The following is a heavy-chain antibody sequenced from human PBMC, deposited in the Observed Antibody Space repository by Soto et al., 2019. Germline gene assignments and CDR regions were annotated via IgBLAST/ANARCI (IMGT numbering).Heavy chain of an antibody. CDR1: GGSISSRSYY. Sequence: SETLSLTCTVSGGSISSRSYYWGWIRQPPGKGLEWIGNIYYSGSTYYNPSLKSRVTISVDTSKNQFSLKLRSVTAADTAVYYCATFYGDYVSYWGQGTLVTVS. D-gene: IGHD4-17*01. CDR3: ATFYGDYVSY. V-gene: IGHV4-39*01. J-gene: IGHJ4*02. CDR2: IYYSGST.